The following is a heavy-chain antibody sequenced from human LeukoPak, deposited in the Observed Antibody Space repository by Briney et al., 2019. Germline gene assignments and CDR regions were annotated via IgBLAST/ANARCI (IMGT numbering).Heavy chain of an antibody. V-gene: IGHV4-59*01. J-gene: IGHJ6*02. CDR1: GGSISSYY. Sequence: SETLSLTCTVSGGSISSYYWSWIRQPPGKGLEWIGYIYYSGSTNYNPSLKSRVTISVDTSKNQFSLKLSSVTAADTAVYYCAGAHDFWSGYPYYYYYGMDVWGQGTTVTVSS. CDR3: AGAHDFWSGYPYYYYYGMDV. D-gene: IGHD3-3*01. CDR2: IYYSGST.